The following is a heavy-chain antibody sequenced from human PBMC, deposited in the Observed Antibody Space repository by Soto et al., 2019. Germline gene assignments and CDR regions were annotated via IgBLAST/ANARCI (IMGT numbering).Heavy chain of an antibody. CDR1: GFSLSTSGVG. CDR3: VYSSGYSWAFDI. D-gene: IGHD3-22*01. V-gene: IGHV2-5*02. Sequence: QITLKESGPTLVKPTQTLTLTCTFTGFSLSTSGVGVGWVRQPPGKALDWLALIYWDDDKRYSPSLKSRLTIAKDTSKSQAVLKMTNIDPVDTAKYYGVYSSGYSWAFDIWGQGTVVIVSS. CDR2: IYWDDDK. J-gene: IGHJ3*02.